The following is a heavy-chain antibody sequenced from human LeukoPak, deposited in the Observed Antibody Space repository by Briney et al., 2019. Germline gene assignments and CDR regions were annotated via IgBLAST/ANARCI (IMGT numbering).Heavy chain of an antibody. J-gene: IGHJ3*02. V-gene: IGHV4-59*11. D-gene: IGHD5-24*01. CDR2: IYYSGST. Sequence: SETLSLTCTVSGGSISSHYWSWIRQPPGKGLEWIGYIYYSGSTNYNPSLKSRVTISVDTSKNQFSLKLNSVTAADTAVYYCARGLLDGYTHPAAFDIWGQGTMVTVSS. CDR1: GGSISSHY. CDR3: ARGLLDGYTHPAAFDI.